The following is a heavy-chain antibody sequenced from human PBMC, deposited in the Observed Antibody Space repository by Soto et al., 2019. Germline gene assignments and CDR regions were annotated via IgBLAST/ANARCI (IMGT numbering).Heavy chain of an antibody. Sequence: QVQLQESGPGLVKPSETLSLTCTVSGGSISSYYWSWIRQPPGKGLEWIGYIYYSGSTSYNPSLKSRVTISVDTSKNKNSLKLSTVTAADTAVYYCARDRGYSYGHTYYYYGMDVWGQGTTVTVSS. D-gene: IGHD5-18*01. J-gene: IGHJ6*02. CDR1: GGSISSYY. CDR3: ARDRGYSYGHTYYYYGMDV. CDR2: IYYSGST. V-gene: IGHV4-59*01.